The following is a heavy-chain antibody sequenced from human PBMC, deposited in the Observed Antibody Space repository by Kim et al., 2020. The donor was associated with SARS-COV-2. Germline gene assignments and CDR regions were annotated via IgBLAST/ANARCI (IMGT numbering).Heavy chain of an antibody. J-gene: IGHJ4*02. CDR2: IYTSGST. Sequence: SETLSLTCTVSGGSISSGSYYWSWIRQPAGKGLEWIGRIYTSGSTNYNPSLKSRVTISVDTSKNQFSLKLSSVTAADTAVYYCARDSGIVGATSGDYWGQGTLVTVSS. D-gene: IGHD1-26*01. CDR1: GGSISSGSYY. CDR3: ARDSGIVGATSGDY. V-gene: IGHV4-61*02.